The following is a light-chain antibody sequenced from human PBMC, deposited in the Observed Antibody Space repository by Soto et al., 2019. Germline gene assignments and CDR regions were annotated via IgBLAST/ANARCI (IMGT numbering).Light chain of an antibody. CDR3: QQVNGYPLT. J-gene: IGKJ3*01. V-gene: IGKV1-9*01. CDR2: SAT. CDR1: LAIRSY. Sequence: DIQLTQSPASLSASAGDRVTITCRASLAIRSYLAWYQQKPGTAPKLLIHSATTLQSGVPSRFSGSGYGTEFTLTINSLQPDDFGTYYCQQVNGYPLTFGPGTKVDIK.